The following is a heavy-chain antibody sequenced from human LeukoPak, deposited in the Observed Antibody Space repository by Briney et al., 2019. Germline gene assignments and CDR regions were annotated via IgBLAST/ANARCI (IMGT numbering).Heavy chain of an antibody. D-gene: IGHD6-19*01. J-gene: IGHJ4*02. CDR1: GFTFSSNA. Sequence: GGSLRLSCAASGFTFSSNAMSWVRHAPGEGLEWVSAISGSGGSTYYADSVTGRFTIARDNSKNSLYLQMNSLRAEDTAVYYCAKDRWGSGWYYFDYWGQGTLVTVSS. V-gene: IGHV3-23*01. CDR3: AKDRWGSGWYYFDY. CDR2: ISGSGGST.